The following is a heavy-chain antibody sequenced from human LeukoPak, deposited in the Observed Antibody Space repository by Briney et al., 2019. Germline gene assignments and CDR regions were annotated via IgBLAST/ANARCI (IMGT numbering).Heavy chain of an antibody. V-gene: IGHV3-74*01. Sequence: GGSLRLSCAASGFTFSSYWMHWVRQAPGKGLVWVSRINSDGSSTSYADSVKGRFTISRDNAKNTLYLQMNSLRAEDTAVYYCARDYGDYGIYSAFDIWGQGTMVTVSS. CDR3: ARDYGDYGIYSAFDI. J-gene: IGHJ3*02. CDR1: GFTFSSYW. CDR2: INSDGSST. D-gene: IGHD4-17*01.